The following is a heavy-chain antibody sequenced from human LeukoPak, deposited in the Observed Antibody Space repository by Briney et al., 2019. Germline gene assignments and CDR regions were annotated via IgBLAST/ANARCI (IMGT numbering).Heavy chain of an antibody. CDR3: ARDSDIGIASADMWYDGYDM. Sequence: GGSLRLSCAASGFTFSKYWMTWVRQAPGKGLEWVANIKQDGSQKSYADSVKGRFTVSRDNTKNSGYLQMSSLRAEDTAVYYCARDSDIGIASADMWYDGYDMWGQGTMVTVSS. CDR1: GFTFSKYW. D-gene: IGHD2-2*01. J-gene: IGHJ3*02. V-gene: IGHV3-7*01. CDR2: IKQDGSQK.